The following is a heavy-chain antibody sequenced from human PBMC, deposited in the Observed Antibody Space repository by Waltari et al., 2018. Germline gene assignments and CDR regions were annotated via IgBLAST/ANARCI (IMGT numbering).Heavy chain of an antibody. J-gene: IGHJ4*02. CDR2: ISPIFGTA. V-gene: IGHV1-69*13. CDR3: ARDYTLSGSYYAQPLN. CDR1: GGTFSSYA. D-gene: IGHD1-26*01. Sequence: QVQLVQSGAEVKKPGSSVKVSCKASGGTFSSYANSWVRPAPGQGLEWRGGISPIFGTANDAQTFQGRVTITADESTSTAYMELSSLRSEDTAVYYCARDYTLSGSYYAQPLNWGQGTLVTVSS.